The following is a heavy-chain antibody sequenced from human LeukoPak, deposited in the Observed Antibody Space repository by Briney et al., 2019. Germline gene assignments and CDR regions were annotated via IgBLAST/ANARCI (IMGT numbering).Heavy chain of an antibody. CDR2: ISVSGGYT. CDR3: AKRGYSYGQFDY. Sequence: PGGSLRLSCAASGFTFSSYAMNWVRQAPGKGLEWVSAISVSGGYTYYADSVKGRFTISRDNSKNTLYLQMNSLRAEDTAVYYCAKRGYSYGQFDYWGQGTLVTVSS. J-gene: IGHJ4*02. CDR1: GFTFSSYA. V-gene: IGHV3-23*01. D-gene: IGHD5-18*01.